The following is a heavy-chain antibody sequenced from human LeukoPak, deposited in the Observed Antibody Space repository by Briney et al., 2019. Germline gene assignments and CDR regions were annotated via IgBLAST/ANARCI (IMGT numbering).Heavy chain of an antibody. D-gene: IGHD5-18*01. CDR2: IYYSGST. CDR1: GGSVSSGSYY. V-gene: IGHV4-61*01. Sequence: SETLSLTCTVSGGSVSSGSYYWSWIRQPPGKGLEWIGYIYYSGSTNYNSSLKSRVTISVDTSKNQFSLKLSSVTAADTAVYYCALQLADAFDIWGQGTMVTVSS. CDR3: ALQLADAFDI. J-gene: IGHJ3*02.